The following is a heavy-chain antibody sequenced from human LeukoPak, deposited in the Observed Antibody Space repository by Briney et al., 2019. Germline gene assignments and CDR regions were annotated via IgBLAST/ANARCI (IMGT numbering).Heavy chain of an antibody. CDR2: IYHSGST. J-gene: IGHJ4*02. D-gene: IGHD3-22*01. V-gene: IGHV4-30-2*01. CDR3: AREIRMGYYYDSSGYYSPRGDY. Sequence: SETLPLTCTVSGGSISSGGYYWSWIRQPPGKGLEWIGYIYHSGSTYYNPSLKSRVTISVDRSKNQFSLKLSSATAADTAVYYCAREIRMGYYYDSSGYYSPRGDYWGQGTLVTVSS. CDR1: GGSISSGGYY.